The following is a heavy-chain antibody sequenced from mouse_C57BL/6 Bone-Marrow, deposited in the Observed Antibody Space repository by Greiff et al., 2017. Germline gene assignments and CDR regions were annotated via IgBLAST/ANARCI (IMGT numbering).Heavy chain of an antibody. D-gene: IGHD1-1*01. V-gene: IGHV1-39*01. Sequence: VQLKQSGPELVKPGASVKISCKASGYSFTDYNMNWVKQSNGKSLEWIGVINPNYGTTSYNQKFKGKATLTVDQSSSTAYMQLNSLTSEDSAVXCCARSITTVVATNIDYWGQGTTLTVSS. CDR1: GYSFTDYN. J-gene: IGHJ2*01. CDR3: ARSITTVVATNIDY. CDR2: INPNYGTT.